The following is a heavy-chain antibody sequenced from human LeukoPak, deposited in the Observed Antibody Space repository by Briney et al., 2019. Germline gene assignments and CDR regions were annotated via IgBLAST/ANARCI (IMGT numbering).Heavy chain of an antibody. CDR3: ARDGYNLSFDY. CDR1: GFTFSTYA. V-gene: IGHV3-48*04. J-gene: IGHJ4*02. D-gene: IGHD5-24*01. CDR2: FGGTSGTI. Sequence: PGGSLRLSCAASGFTFSTYAMNWIRQAPGKGLEWVSYFGGTSGTIHYADSVKGRFTISRDNAKNSLYLQMNSLRAEDTAVYYCARDGYNLSFDYWGQGTLVTVSS.